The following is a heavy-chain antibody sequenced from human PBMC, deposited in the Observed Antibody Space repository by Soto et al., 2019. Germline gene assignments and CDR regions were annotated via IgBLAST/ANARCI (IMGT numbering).Heavy chain of an antibody. D-gene: IGHD1-26*01. J-gene: IGHJ4*02. V-gene: IGHV1-69*02. CDR3: ARDAPRYRGSYEGDY. CDR2: IIPILGIA. CDR1: GGTFSSYT. Sequence: QVQLVQSGAEVKKPGSSVKVSCKASGGTFSSYTISWVRQAPGQGLEWMGRIIPILGIANYAQKFQGRVTITADKSTSTAYMGLSRLRSEDTAVYYCARDAPRYRGSYEGDYWGQGTLVTVSS.